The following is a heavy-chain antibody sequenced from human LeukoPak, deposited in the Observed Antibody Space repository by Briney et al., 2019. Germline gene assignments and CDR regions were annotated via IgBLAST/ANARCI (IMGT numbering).Heavy chain of an antibody. J-gene: IGHJ4*02. V-gene: IGHV3-9*01. CDR3: AKATDSSGYYPASAFDY. CDR1: GFTFDDYV. D-gene: IGHD3-22*01. CDR2: ISWNSGSI. Sequence: GRSLRLSCAASGFTFDDYVMHWVRQAPGKGLEWVSGISWNSGSIGYADSVKGRFTISRDNAKNSLYLQMNSLRAEDTALYYCAKATDSSGYYPASAFDYWGQGTLVTVSS.